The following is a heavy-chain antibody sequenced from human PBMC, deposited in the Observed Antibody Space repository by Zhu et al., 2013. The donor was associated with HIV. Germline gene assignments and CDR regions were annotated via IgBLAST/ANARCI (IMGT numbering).Heavy chain of an antibody. V-gene: IGHV1-18*01. J-gene: IGHJ6*02. Sequence: QVQLVQSGAEVKKPGASVKVSCKASGYTFTSYGISWVRQAPGQGLEWMGWISAYNGNTNYAQKLQGRVTMTTDTSTGTAYMELRSLRSDDTAVYYCARYYYDSSGTDWGYYYGMDVWGQGTTVTVSS. CDR3: ARYYYDSSGTDWGYYYGMDV. CDR2: ISAYNGNT. CDR1: GYTFTSYG. D-gene: IGHD3-22*01.